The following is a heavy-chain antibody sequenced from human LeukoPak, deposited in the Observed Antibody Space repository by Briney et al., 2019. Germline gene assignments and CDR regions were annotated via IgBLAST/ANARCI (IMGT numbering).Heavy chain of an antibody. V-gene: IGHV3-53*01. Sequence: PGGSPRLSCAASGFTVSSNYMSWVRQAPGKGLEWVSVIYRSGSTYYADSVKGRFTISRDNSNNTLYLQMNSLRAEDTAVYYCARSLGFCSSSNCQEYLQHWGQGTPVTVSS. J-gene: IGHJ1*01. CDR3: ARSLGFCSSSNCQEYLQH. CDR2: IYRSGST. CDR1: GFTVSSNY. D-gene: IGHD2-2*01.